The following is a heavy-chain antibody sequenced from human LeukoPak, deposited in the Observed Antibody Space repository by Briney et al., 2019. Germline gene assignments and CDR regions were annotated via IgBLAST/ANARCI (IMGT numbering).Heavy chain of an antibody. CDR1: GFTFSSYA. Sequence: PGGSLRLSCAASGFTFSSYAMHWVRQAPGKGLEWVAVISYDGSNKYYTDSVKGRFTISRDNSKNTLYLQMNSLRAEDTAVYYCARDLSGSYPRYYFDYWGQGTLVTVSS. J-gene: IGHJ4*02. D-gene: IGHD1-26*01. V-gene: IGHV3-30-3*01. CDR3: ARDLSGSYPRYYFDY. CDR2: ISYDGSNK.